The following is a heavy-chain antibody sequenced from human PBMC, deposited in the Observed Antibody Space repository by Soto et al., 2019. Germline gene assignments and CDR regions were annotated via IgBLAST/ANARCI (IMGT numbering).Heavy chain of an antibody. D-gene: IGHD3-22*01. J-gene: IGHJ4*02. V-gene: IGHV3-21*01. Sequence: GGSLRLSCAASGFTFSSYSMNWVRQAPGKGLEWVSSISSSSSYIYYADSVKGRFIISRDNAKNSLYLQMNSLRAEDTAVYYCAVCNYYDSSGYPLFDYWGQGTLVTVSS. CDR2: ISSSSSYI. CDR1: GFTFSSYS. CDR3: AVCNYYDSSGYPLFDY.